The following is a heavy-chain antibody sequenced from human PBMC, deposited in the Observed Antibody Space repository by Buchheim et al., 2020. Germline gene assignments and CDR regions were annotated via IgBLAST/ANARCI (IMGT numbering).Heavy chain of an antibody. CDR3: ARDSTYSSSWYIGAFDI. J-gene: IGHJ3*02. D-gene: IGHD6-13*01. V-gene: IGHV3-48*04. CDR2: ISSSSSTI. Sequence: EVQLVESGGGLVQPGGSLRLSCAASGFTFGSYSMNWVRQAPGKGLEWVSYISSSSSTIYYADSVKGRFTISRDNAKNPLYLQMNSLRAEDTAVYYCARDSTYSSSWYIGAFDIWGQGT. CDR1: GFTFGSYS.